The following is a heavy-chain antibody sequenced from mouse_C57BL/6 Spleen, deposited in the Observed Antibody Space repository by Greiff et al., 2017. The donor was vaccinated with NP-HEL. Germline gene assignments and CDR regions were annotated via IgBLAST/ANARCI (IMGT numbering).Heavy chain of an antibody. CDR3: ARSEGGYYSFAY. CDR1: GYAFSSYW. V-gene: IGHV1-80*01. J-gene: IGHJ3*01. Sequence: VMLVESGAELVKPGASVKISCKASGYAFSSYWMNWVKQRPGKGLEWIGQIYPGDGDTNYNRKFKGKATLTADKSSSTAYMQLSSLTSEDSAVYFCARSEGGYYSFAYWGQGTLVTVSA. CDR2: IYPGDGDT. D-gene: IGHD2-3*01.